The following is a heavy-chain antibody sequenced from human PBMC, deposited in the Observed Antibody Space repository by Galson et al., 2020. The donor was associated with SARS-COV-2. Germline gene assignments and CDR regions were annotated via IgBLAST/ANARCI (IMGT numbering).Heavy chain of an antibody. D-gene: IGHD6-19*01. CDR1: GFTFSSYW. Sequence: GESLKISCAASGFTFSSYWMHWVRQVPGKGLVWVSRINSDGSSTSYADSVKGRFTISRDNAKNTLYLQMNSLRAEDTAVYYCARVSGGWYYFDCWGQGTLVTVSS. CDR3: ARVSGGWYYFDC. CDR2: INSDGSST. J-gene: IGHJ4*02. V-gene: IGHV3-74*01.